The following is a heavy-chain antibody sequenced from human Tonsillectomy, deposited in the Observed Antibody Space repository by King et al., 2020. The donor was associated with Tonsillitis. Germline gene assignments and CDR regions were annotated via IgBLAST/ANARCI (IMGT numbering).Heavy chain of an antibody. D-gene: IGHD3-3*01. CDR3: ARIYYDFWSGFYYFDY. CDR1: GFSLSNARMG. Sequence: TLKESGPVLVKPTETLTLTCTVSGFSLSNARMGVSWIRQPPGKALEWLAHIFSNYEKSYSTSLKSRLTISKDTSKSQVVLTMTNMDPVDTATYYCARIYYDFWSGFYYFDYWGQGTLVTVSS. CDR2: IFSNYEK. V-gene: IGHV2-26*01. J-gene: IGHJ4*02.